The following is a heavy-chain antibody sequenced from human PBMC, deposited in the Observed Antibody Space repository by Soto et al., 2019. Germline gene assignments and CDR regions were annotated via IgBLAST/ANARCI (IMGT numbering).Heavy chain of an antibody. D-gene: IGHD6-13*01. CDR1: GDSVSSNSAA. J-gene: IGHJ5*02. V-gene: IGHV6-1*01. CDR3: ARDLGIMVIAAAGTGVNWFDP. CDR2: TYYRSKWYN. Sequence: PSQTLSLTCAISGDSVSSNSAAWNWIRQSPSRGLEWLGRTYYRSKWYNDYAVSVKSRITINPDTSKNQFSLQLNSVTPEDTAVYYCARDLGIMVIAAAGTGVNWFDPWGQGTLLTVSS.